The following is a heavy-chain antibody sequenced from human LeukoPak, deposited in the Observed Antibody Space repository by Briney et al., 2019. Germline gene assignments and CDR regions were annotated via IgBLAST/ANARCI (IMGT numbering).Heavy chain of an antibody. J-gene: IGHJ4*02. Sequence: GGSLRLSCAASGFTFSSYGMHWVRQAPGKGLEWLAFIRYDGSNQYYADSVKGRFTISRDNAKNSLYLQMNSLRAEDTAVYYCARGGYGDYQGAFDYWGQGTLVTVSS. D-gene: IGHD4-17*01. CDR2: IRYDGSNQ. CDR3: ARGGYGDYQGAFDY. CDR1: GFTFSSYG. V-gene: IGHV3-30*02.